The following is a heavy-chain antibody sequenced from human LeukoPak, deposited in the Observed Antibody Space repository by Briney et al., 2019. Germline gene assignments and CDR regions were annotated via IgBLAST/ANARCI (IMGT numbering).Heavy chain of an antibody. CDR3: ARDRGGGGMEDAFDI. V-gene: IGHV3-21*01. J-gene: IGHJ3*02. Sequence: GGSLRLLWGASGFPFSCYSMNWVRPAPGKGGEGVASISSSSSYIYYADSVKGRFTISRDNAKNSLYLQMNSLRAEDTAVYYCARDRGGGGMEDAFDIWGQGTMVTVSS. CDR2: ISSSSSYI. D-gene: IGHD2-21*01. CDR1: GFPFSCYS.